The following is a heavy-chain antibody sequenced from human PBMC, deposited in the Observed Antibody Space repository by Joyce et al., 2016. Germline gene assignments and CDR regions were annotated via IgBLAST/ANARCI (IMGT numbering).Heavy chain of an antibody. D-gene: IGHD3-22*01. Sequence: EVQLVESGGGLVKPGGSLRISCAASGFTFSTSGMSWFRRAPGKGLEWVSAISSDSTSIFYADSVKGRFTVSRDNAKNFLYLQMNSLRAEDTAVFFCARGGIVYDYSMDLWGQGTTVTVSS. J-gene: IGHJ6*02. CDR1: GFTFSTSG. CDR2: ISSDSTSI. V-gene: IGHV3-21*02. CDR3: ARGGIVYDYSMDL.